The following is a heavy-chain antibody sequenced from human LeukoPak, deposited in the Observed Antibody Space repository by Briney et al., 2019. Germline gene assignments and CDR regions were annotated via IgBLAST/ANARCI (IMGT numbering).Heavy chain of an antibody. J-gene: IGHJ3*01. D-gene: IGHD3-10*01. Sequence: SVKVSCEASGGTFSSYAISWVRQAPGQGLEWMGGIIPIFGAANYAQKFQGRVTITADKSTSTAYMELSSLRSEDTAVYYCASSARETYYYGSGSYRAAFDVWGQGTMVTVSS. CDR3: ASSARETYYYGSGSYRAAFDV. CDR2: IIPIFGAA. V-gene: IGHV1-69*06. CDR1: GGTFSSYA.